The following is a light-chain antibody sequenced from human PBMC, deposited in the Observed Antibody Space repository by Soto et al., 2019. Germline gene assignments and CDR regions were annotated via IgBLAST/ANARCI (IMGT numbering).Light chain of an antibody. CDR1: QSVHSN. Sequence: EVVMTQTPATLSVSPGEGATLSCRASQSVHSNLAWYQQKPGQAPRLLIFGASTRATDIPARFSGSGSGTEFTLTISSLQSEDSATYYCQQSYGSPPFTFGPGTRVDI. CDR2: GAS. CDR3: QQSYGSPPFT. V-gene: IGKV3-15*01. J-gene: IGKJ3*01.